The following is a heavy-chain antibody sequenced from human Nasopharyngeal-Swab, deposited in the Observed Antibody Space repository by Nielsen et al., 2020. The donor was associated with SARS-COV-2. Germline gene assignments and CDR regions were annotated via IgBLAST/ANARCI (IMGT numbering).Heavy chain of an antibody. Sequence: SETLSLTCTVSGGSISSGDYYWSWIRQPPGKGLEWIGYIYYSGSTYYNPSLKSRVTISVDTSKNQFSLKLSSVTAADTAVYYCSRSRITMVRGVPPYFDYWGQGTLVTVSS. CDR1: GGSISSGDYY. CDR3: SRSRITMVRGVPPYFDY. V-gene: IGHV4-30-4*01. CDR2: IYYSGST. D-gene: IGHD3-10*01. J-gene: IGHJ4*02.